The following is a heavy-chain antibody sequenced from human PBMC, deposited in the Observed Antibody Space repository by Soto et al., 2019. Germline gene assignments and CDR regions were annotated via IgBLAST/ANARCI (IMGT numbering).Heavy chain of an antibody. CDR1: GYTLTEFS. Sequence: ASVKVSCKVSGYTLTEFSMHWVRQAPGKGLEWMGGFDPEDGETIYAQKFQGRVTMTEDPSTDTAYMELSSLRSEDTAVYYCAMVDNYVTPTPQDVWGQGTTVTVSS. V-gene: IGHV1-24*01. CDR3: AMVDNYVTPTPQDV. D-gene: IGHD3-16*01. J-gene: IGHJ6*02. CDR2: FDPEDGET.